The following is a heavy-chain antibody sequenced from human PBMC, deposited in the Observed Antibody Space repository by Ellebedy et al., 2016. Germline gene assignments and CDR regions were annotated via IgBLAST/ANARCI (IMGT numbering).Heavy chain of an antibody. V-gene: IGHV4-59*12. CDR1: GGSISRYY. D-gene: IGHD1-1*01. CDR2: IYYTGTT. Sequence: GSLRLSCIVSGGSISRYYWSWIRQPPGRGLEWIGNIYYTGTTNYNPSLQSRVTISLDTSKNQFSLRLNSVTTADTAVYYCARVHCSITTCDYYYMDVWGKGTTVTVSS. CDR3: ARVHCSITTCDYYYMDV. J-gene: IGHJ6*03.